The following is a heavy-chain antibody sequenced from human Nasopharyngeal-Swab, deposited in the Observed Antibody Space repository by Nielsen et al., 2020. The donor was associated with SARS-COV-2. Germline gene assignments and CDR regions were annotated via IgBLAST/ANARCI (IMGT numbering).Heavy chain of an antibody. J-gene: IGHJ6*02. CDR2: INTNTGNP. V-gene: IGHV7-4-1*02. Sequence: WVRQAPGQGLEWMGWINTNTGNPTYAQGFTGRFVFSLDTSVSTAYPQISSLKAEDTAVYYCARPNMTTNYGMDVWGQGTTVTVSS. CDR3: ARPNMTTNYGMDV. D-gene: IGHD2-8*01.